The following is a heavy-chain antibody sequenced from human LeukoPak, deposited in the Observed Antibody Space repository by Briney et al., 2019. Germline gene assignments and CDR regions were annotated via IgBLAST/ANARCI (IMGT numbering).Heavy chain of an antibody. D-gene: IGHD6-25*01. CDR3: ARGPTRLAAEVDY. Sequence: PSETLSLTCTVSGGSIGSYYWSWIRQPAGKGLEWIGRIYTSGSTNYNPSLKSRVTMSVDTSKNQFSLKLSSVTAADTAVYYCARGPTRLAAEVDYWGQGTLVTVSS. CDR2: IYTSGST. CDR1: GGSIGSYY. V-gene: IGHV4-4*07. J-gene: IGHJ4*02.